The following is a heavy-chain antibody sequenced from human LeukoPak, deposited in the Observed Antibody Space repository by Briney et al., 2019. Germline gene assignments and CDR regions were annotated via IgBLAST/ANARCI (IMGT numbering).Heavy chain of an antibody. CDR3: ARDRFYYYDSSGYSPGFDY. V-gene: IGHV6-1*01. J-gene: IGHJ4*02. Sequence: SQTLSLTCAISGDSVSSNSAAWNWIRQSPSRGLEWLGRTYYRSKWYNDYAVSVKSRITINPDTSKNQFSLQLNSVTPEDTAVYYSARDRFYYYDSSGYSPGFDYWGQGTLVTVSS. CDR1: GDSVSSNSAA. D-gene: IGHD3-22*01. CDR2: TYYRSKWYN.